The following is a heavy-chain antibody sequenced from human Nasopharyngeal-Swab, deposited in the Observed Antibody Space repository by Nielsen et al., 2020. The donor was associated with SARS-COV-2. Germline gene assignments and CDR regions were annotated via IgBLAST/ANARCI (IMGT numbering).Heavy chain of an antibody. CDR3: ARVRGPGFHYYYMDV. Sequence: HAPGRGLEWIGYIYYSGSTYYNPSLKSRVTISVDTSKNQFSLKLSSVTAADTAVYYCARVRGPGFHYYYMDVWGKGTTVTVSS. V-gene: IGHV4-30-4*01. J-gene: IGHJ6*03. CDR2: IYYSGST. D-gene: IGHD2-15*01.